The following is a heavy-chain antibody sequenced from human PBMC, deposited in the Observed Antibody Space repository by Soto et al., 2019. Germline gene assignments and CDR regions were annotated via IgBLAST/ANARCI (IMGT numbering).Heavy chain of an antibody. Sequence: QVHLQESGPGLVKPSGTLSLTCAGSGGSIASTNWCSLVRQAPGKGLEWIGEIYQSCNINSNPSLQSRLSISVDNSQNQFSLSLRSVTAADTAVYYCATGTEAFSAWGQGTLGTVAS. CDR3: ATGTEAFSA. J-gene: IGHJ5*02. V-gene: IGHV4-4*02. D-gene: IGHD6-19*01. CDR2: IYQSCNI. CDR1: GGSIASTNW.